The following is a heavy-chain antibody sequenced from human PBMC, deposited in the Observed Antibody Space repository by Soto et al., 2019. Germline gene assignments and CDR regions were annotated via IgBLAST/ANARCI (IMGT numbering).Heavy chain of an antibody. CDR1: GYTFTSYG. D-gene: IGHD2-2*01. CDR3: ARDHFVVVPAAIVPSDAFDI. CDR2: ISAYNGNT. V-gene: IGHV1-18*01. J-gene: IGHJ3*02. Sequence: ASVKVSCKASGYTFTSYGISWVRQAPGQGLEWMGWISAYNGNTNYAQKLQGRVTMTTDTSTSTAYMELRSLRSDDTAVYYCARDHFVVVPAAIVPSDAFDIWGQGTMVTVSS.